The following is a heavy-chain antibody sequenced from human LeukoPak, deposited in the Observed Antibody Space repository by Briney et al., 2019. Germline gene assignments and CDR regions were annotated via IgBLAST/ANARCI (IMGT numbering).Heavy chain of an antibody. Sequence: SSETLSLTCAVSGGSISSGGYSWSWIRQPPGKGLEWIGYIYHSGSTYYNPSLKSRVTISVDRSKNQFSLKLSSVTAADTAVYYCARRDTTYAQFDYWGQGTLVTVSS. J-gene: IGHJ4*02. CDR2: IYHSGST. CDR3: ARRDTTYAQFDY. V-gene: IGHV4-30-2*01. D-gene: IGHD1-26*01. CDR1: GGSISSGGYS.